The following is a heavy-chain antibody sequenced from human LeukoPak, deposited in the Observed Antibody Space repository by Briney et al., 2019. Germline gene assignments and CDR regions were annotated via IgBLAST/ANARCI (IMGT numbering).Heavy chain of an antibody. V-gene: IGHV3-23*01. J-gene: IGHJ5*02. Sequence: GGSLRLSCAASEFTFSSYGMSWVRQAPGKGLEWVSAMTASGGITYYADSVKGRFTISRDNAESSLYLQMNSLRAEDTAVYYCARAGLMVRGVYNWFDPWGQGTLVTVSS. CDR2: MTASGGIT. CDR1: EFTFSSYG. CDR3: ARAGLMVRGVYNWFDP. D-gene: IGHD3-10*01.